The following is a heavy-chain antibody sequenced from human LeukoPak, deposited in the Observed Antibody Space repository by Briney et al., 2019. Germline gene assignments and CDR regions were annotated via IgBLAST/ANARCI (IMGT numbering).Heavy chain of an antibody. Sequence: GASVKVSCKASGYTFTGYYMHWVRQAPGQGLEWMGWINPNSGGTNYAQKFQGRVTMTRDTPISTAYMELSRLRSDDTAVYYCARVEAEVVTDAFDIWGQGTMVTVSS. D-gene: IGHD3-22*01. CDR1: GYTFTGYY. CDR2: INPNSGGT. J-gene: IGHJ3*02. CDR3: ARVEAEVVTDAFDI. V-gene: IGHV1-2*02.